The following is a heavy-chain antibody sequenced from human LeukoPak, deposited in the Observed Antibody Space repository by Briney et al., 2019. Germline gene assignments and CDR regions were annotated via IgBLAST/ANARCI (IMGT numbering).Heavy chain of an antibody. CDR2: IYPGDSYT. CDR3: ARRSGSDALDI. J-gene: IGHJ3*02. D-gene: IGHD3-10*01. CDR1: GYSFTSYW. V-gene: IGHV5-51*01. Sequence: GEPLNISGKGPGYSFTSYWITWVRQMPGKGLEWMGIIYPGDSYTTYSPSFQGQVTISADKSISTAYLQWRSLKASDTAMYYCARRSGSDALDIWGQGTMVTVSS.